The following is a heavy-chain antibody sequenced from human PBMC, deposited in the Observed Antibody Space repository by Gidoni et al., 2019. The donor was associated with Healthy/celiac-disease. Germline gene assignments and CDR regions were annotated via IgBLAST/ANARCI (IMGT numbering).Heavy chain of an antibody. CDR2: MNPNSGNT. D-gene: IGHD3-3*01. CDR3: ARVKARVTIFGVVIIGHDAFDI. Sequence: QVQLVQSGAEVKKPGASVKVSCKASGYTFTSYDTNWVRQATGQGLEWMGWMNPNSGNTGYAQKFQGRVTMTRNTSISTAYMELSSLRSEDTAVYYCARVKARVTIFGVVIIGHDAFDIWGQGTMVTVSS. V-gene: IGHV1-8*01. CDR1: GYTFTSYD. J-gene: IGHJ3*02.